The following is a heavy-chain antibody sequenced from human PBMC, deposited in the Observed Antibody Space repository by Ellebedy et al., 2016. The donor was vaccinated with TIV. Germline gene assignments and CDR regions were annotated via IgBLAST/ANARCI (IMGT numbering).Heavy chain of an antibody. V-gene: IGHV3-48*04. D-gene: IGHD7-27*01. CDR1: GFTFSSFS. CDR2: IGTTTGSI. Sequence: GESLKISCTASGFTFSSFSMNWVRQAPGKGLEWLSYIGTTTGSISYADSAKGRFTISRDNAKNSLHLQMNSLRAEDTAVYWCASWDFDYWGQGTLVTVSS. J-gene: IGHJ4*02. CDR3: ASWDFDY.